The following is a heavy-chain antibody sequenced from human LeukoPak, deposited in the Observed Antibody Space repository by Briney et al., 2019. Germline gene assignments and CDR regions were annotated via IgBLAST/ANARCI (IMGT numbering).Heavy chain of an antibody. Sequence: GGSLRLSCAASGFTFSDYYMSWIRQAPGKGLEWVAVIWYDGSNKYYADSVKGRFIISGDSSKNTLYLQMNRLRHEDTAVYYCAKDSNDYGDYVDSWGQGTLVTVSS. D-gene: IGHD4/OR15-4a*01. V-gene: IGHV3-33*06. CDR2: IWYDGSNK. CDR3: AKDSNDYGDYVDS. J-gene: IGHJ4*02. CDR1: GFTFSDYY.